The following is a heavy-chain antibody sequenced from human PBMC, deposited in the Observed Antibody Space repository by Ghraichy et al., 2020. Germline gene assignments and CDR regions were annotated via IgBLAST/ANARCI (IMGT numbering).Heavy chain of an antibody. CDR1: GGSISSSSYY. CDR3: ARRSSGWFYFDY. Sequence: SETLSLTCTVSGGSISSSSYYWGWIRQPPGKGLEWIGSIYYSGSTYYNPSLKSRVTISVDTSKNQFSLKLSSVTAADTAVYYCARRSSGWFYFDYWGQGTLVTVSS. V-gene: IGHV4-39*01. D-gene: IGHD6-19*01. CDR2: IYYSGST. J-gene: IGHJ4*02.